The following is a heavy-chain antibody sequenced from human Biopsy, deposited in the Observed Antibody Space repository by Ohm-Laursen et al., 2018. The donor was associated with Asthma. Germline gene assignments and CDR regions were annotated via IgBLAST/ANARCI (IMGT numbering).Heavy chain of an antibody. CDR1: GFTFSSYG. V-gene: IGHV3-30*03. CDR2: ISYDGSNK. J-gene: IGHJ4*02. D-gene: IGHD6-19*01. CDR3: SREEPTSGWYQGSILR. Sequence: LSLTCAASGFTFSSYGMHWVRQAPGKGLEWVACISYDGSNKYYADSVKGRSTISRDNSKNTLYLQMNSLRAEDTAVYYCSREEPTSGWYQGSILRWGQGTLVTVSS.